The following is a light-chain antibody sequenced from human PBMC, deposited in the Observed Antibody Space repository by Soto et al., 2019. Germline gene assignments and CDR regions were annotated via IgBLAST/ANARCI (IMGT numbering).Light chain of an antibody. J-gene: IGLJ3*02. V-gene: IGLV2-14*01. Sequence: QSALTQPASVSGSPGQSITISCTGTSSDVGGYNSVSWYQQHPGKAPELIIYEVSNRPSGVSNRFSGSKSGNTASLTISGLQAEDDADYFCSSYTNINSRVFGGGTQLTVL. CDR1: SSDVGGYNS. CDR2: EVS. CDR3: SSYTNINSRV.